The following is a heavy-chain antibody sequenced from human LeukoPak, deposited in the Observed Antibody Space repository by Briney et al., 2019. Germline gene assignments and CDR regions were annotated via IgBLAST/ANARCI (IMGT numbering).Heavy chain of an antibody. J-gene: IGHJ4*02. D-gene: IGHD3-22*01. CDR2: IYYSGST. CDR1: DYSISSGYY. CDR3: AREDDSGGYSLDY. V-gene: IGHV4-38-2*02. Sequence: TSETLSLTCTVSDYSISSGYYWGWIRQPPGKGLEWIGSIYYSGSTYYNPSLKSRVTISVDTSKNQFSLNLSSVTAADTAVYYCAREDDSGGYSLDYWGQGTLVTVSS.